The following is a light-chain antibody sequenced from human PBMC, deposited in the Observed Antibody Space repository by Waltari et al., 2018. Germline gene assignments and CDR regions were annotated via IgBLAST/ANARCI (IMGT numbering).Light chain of an antibody. CDR1: LSNIESNT. CDR2: GDN. CDR3: AVCDYSLYGPL. Sequence: QSVLTQPPSASGTPGQRVTISCSGSLSNIESNTINWYRQLPGTAPKLLIYGDNQRPAVVPDRFSCSKSGTSASLAISGLQSAYEADYYCAVCDYSLYGPLFGGGSNLTFL. V-gene: IGLV1-44*01. J-gene: IGLJ3*02.